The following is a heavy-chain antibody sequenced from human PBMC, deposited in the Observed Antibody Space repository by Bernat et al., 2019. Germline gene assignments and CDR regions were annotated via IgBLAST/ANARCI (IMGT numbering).Heavy chain of an antibody. Sequence: EVQVVESGGDSVQPGGSLRLSCAASGFTFSSEPMNWVRQAPGEGLEWVANIRSDSSTMSYADSVKGRFTISRDNAKNSLYLQMSSLRAEDTAVYYCVRDVHYGFDIWGQGTVVTVSS. CDR3: VRDVHYGFDI. D-gene: IGHD3-16*01. V-gene: IGHV3-48*04. J-gene: IGHJ3*02. CDR2: IRSDSSTM. CDR1: GFTFSSEP.